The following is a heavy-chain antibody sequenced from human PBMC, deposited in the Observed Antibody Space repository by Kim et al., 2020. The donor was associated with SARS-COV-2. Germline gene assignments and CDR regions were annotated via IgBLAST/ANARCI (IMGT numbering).Heavy chain of an antibody. CDR2: IYYSGST. CDR3: AREGLGLDDSSGTTTGY. V-gene: IGHV4-31*03. D-gene: IGHD3-22*01. Sequence: SETLSLTCTVSGGSISSGGYYWSWIRQHPGKGLEWIGYIYYSGSTYYNPSLKSRVTISVDTSKNQFSLKLSSVTAADTAVYYCAREGLGLDDSSGTTTGYWGQGTLVTVSS. CDR1: GGSISSGGYY. J-gene: IGHJ4*02.